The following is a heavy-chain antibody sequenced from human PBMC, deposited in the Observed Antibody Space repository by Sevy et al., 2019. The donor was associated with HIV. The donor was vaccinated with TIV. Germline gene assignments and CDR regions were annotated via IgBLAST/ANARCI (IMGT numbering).Heavy chain of an antibody. J-gene: IGHJ3*01. D-gene: IGHD3-3*01. CDR1: GYTFTGYY. Sequence: ASVKVSCKASGYTFTGYYMHWVRQAPGQGLEWMGWINPNSGGTNYAQKFQGRVTMTRDTSISTAYMELSRLRSDDTAVYYCARDRRFVESGAFDLWGQGTMVTVSS. CDR2: INPNSGGT. V-gene: IGHV1-2*02. CDR3: ARDRRFVESGAFDL.